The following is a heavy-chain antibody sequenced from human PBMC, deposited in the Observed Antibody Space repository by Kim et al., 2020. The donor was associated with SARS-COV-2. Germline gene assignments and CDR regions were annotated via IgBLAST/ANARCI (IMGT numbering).Heavy chain of an antibody. CDR2: ITSSSSYI. V-gene: IGHV3-21*01. D-gene: IGHD6-19*01. CDR1: GFTFRNYT. CDR3: ARGYISGWGPFYY. Sequence: GGSLRLSCAASGFTFRNYTMNWVRQAPGKGLEWVSSITSSSSYIYYADSVNGRFTISRDNSKNTLYLQMNSLRAEDTAVYYCARGYISGWGPFYYWGQGTLVTVSS. J-gene: IGHJ4*02.